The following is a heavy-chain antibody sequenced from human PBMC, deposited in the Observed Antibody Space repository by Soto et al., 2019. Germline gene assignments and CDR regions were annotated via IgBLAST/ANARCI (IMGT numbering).Heavy chain of an antibody. V-gene: IGHV4-59*01. CDR2: IYYSGVT. J-gene: IGHJ5*02. Sequence: QGQLQESGPGLVKPSETLSLTCTVSGDSISTYNWGWIRQPPGKGLEWIGCIYYSGVTNYNPSLKSRVTRSVDTPKNQLSLKLNSVTAAYTAVYYCARVAADIASWLDPWGQGTLVTVSS. CDR3: ARVAADIASWLDP. CDR1: GDSISTYN. D-gene: IGHD5-12*01.